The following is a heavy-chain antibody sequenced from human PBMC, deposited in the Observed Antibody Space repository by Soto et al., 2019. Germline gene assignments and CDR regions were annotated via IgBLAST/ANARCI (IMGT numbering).Heavy chain of an antibody. V-gene: IGHV4-30-2*01. CDR1: GGSISSGGYS. D-gene: IGHD1-1*01. CDR3: ARDQLEGNWFDP. J-gene: IGHJ5*02. Sequence: QLQLQECGSGLVRPSQTLSLTCAVSGGSISSGGYSWNWIRQPPGKGLEWIGYIYHSGSTHYNPSLKSRVTISVDKSKNQFSPKRSSVTAADTAVYYCARDQLEGNWFDPWGQGTLVTVSS. CDR2: IYHSGST.